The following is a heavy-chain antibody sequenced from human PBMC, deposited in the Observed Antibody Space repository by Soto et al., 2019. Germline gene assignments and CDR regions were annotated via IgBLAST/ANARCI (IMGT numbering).Heavy chain of an antibody. D-gene: IGHD1-20*01. CDR1: EFTFSSYD. V-gene: IGHV3-30*18. J-gene: IGHJ6*02. Sequence: QAQLVESGGDVVQPGKSLRLSCAASEFTFSSYDMHWVRQAPGKGLEWLASISSDGSNKYYADSVKGRLTVSRDNSKNTLSLQLNSLRGEDTAVYYCAKEPLGISYGMDVWGQGTTVTVSS. CDR3: AKEPLGISYGMDV. CDR2: ISSDGSNK.